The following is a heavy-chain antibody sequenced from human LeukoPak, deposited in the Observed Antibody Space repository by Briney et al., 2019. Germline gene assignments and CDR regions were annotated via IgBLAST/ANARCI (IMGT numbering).Heavy chain of an antibody. CDR3: ARVSAAADYYYGMDV. D-gene: IGHD6-13*01. V-gene: IGHV3-30*14. CDR1: GFTFSSYA. Sequence: PGGSLRLSCAASGFTFSSYAMHWVRQAPGKGLEWVAVISYDGSNKYYADSVKGRFTISRDNSKNTLYLQMNSLRAEDTAVYYCARVSAAADYYYGMDVWGQGTTVTVSS. CDR2: ISYDGSNK. J-gene: IGHJ6*02.